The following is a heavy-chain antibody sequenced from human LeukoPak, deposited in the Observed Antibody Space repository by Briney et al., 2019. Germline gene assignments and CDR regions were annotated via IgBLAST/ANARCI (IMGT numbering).Heavy chain of an antibody. CDR3: AKYGASWRRRYAPDN. CDR2: INNDGSNT. J-gene: IGHJ4*02. CDR1: GFTFNAYW. Sequence: GGSLRLSCGASGFTFNAYWMHWVRQVPGKRPEWVSRINNDGSNTIYTDSVKGRFTISRDNAKNTLSLQMNGLRAEDSAVYYCAKYGASWRRRYAPDNWGQGTLVTVSS. D-gene: IGHD4/OR15-4a*01. V-gene: IGHV3-74*01.